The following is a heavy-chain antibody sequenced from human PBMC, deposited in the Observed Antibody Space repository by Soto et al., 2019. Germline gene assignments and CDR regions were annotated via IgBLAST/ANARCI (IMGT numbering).Heavy chain of an antibody. V-gene: IGHV3-23*01. J-gene: IGHJ4*02. CDR2: ISGSGGST. D-gene: IGHD6-19*01. CDR3: AKDPSSGWYGGGGY. Sequence: EVQLLESGGGLVQPGGSLRLSCEASGFTFSSYAMSWVRRAPGKGLEWVSAISGSGGSTYYADSVKGRFTISRDNSKNTLYLQMNSLRAEDTAVYYCAKDPSSGWYGGGGYWGQGTLVTVSS. CDR1: GFTFSSYA.